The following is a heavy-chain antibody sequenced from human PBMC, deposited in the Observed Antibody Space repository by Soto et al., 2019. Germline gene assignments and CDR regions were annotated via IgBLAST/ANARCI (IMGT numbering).Heavy chain of an antibody. Sequence: PSETLSLTCTVSGGSISSSSYYWGWIRQPPGKGLEWIGSIYYSGSTNYNPSLKSRVTISVDTSKNQFSLKLSSVTAADTAVYYCARLARPDFFGMAVVTWGAFDIWGQGTMVTV. V-gene: IGHV4-39*01. CDR3: ARLARPDFFGMAVVTWGAFDI. J-gene: IGHJ3*02. D-gene: IGHD3-22*01. CDR1: GGSISSSSYY. CDR2: IYYSGST.